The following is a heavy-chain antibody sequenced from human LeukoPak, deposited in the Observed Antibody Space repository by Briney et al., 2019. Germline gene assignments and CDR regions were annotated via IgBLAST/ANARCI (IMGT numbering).Heavy chain of an antibody. D-gene: IGHD6-19*01. CDR1: GYTFTVNY. J-gene: IGHJ4*02. CDR2: INPNSGGT. Sequence: ASVKVSCKASGYTFTVNYIHWVRQAPGQGLEWMGWINPNSGGTNYVQKFQGRVTMTRDTSISTAYMELSSLTSDDTAIYYCAKDQGGYGSGWYRFDYWGQGTLVTISS. V-gene: IGHV1-2*02. CDR3: AKDQGGYGSGWYRFDY.